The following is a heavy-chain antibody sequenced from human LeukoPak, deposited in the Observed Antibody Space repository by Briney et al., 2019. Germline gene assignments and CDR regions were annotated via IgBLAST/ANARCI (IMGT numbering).Heavy chain of an antibody. CDR1: GFTFSSYA. J-gene: IGHJ4*02. Sequence: PGGSLRLSCAASGFTFSSYAMSWVRQAPGKGLEWVSAISGSGGSTYYADSVKGRFTVSRDNSKDTVYLQMNSLRTEDTAVYYCAKNRDSSDYPRDFDYWGQGSLVTVSS. CDR2: ISGSGGST. CDR3: AKNRDSSDYPRDFDY. D-gene: IGHD3-22*01. V-gene: IGHV3-23*01.